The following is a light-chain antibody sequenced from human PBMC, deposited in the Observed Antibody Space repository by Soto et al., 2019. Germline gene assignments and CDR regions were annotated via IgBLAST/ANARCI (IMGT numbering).Light chain of an antibody. V-gene: IGLV1-40*01. CDR1: SSNIGAGSE. J-gene: IGLJ1*01. Sequence: QSVLTQPPSVSGAPGQRVTISCTGSSSNIGAGSEVHWYQQLPGTAPKLLIFGYSKRHSGVPDRFSGSKSGTSASLAITGVQAEDEADYYCQSYDSSLSADVFGTGTKVTVL. CDR3: QSYDSSLSADV. CDR2: GYS.